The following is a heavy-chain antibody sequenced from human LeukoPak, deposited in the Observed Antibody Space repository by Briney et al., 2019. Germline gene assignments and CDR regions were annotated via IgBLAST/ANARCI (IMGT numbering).Heavy chain of an antibody. CDR1: GFTFSSYE. CDR3: ARSGILWFGEPKVDY. V-gene: IGHV3-48*03. Sequence: GGSLRLSCAAPGFTFSSYEMNWVRQAPGKGLEWVSYISSSGSTIYYADSVKGRFTISRDNAKNSLYLQMNSLRAEDTAVYYCARSGILWFGEPKVDYWGQGTLVTVSS. J-gene: IGHJ4*02. D-gene: IGHD3-10*01. CDR2: ISSSGSTI.